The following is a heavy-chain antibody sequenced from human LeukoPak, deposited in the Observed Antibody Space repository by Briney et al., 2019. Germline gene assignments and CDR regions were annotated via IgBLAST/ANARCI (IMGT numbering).Heavy chain of an antibody. J-gene: IGHJ4*02. CDR2: ISGSGDDP. Sequence: GGPLRLSCAASGFTFSNYAMNWVRQAPGKGLEWVSSISGSGDDPSYADSVKGRFTISRDNSRNTLYLQMNSLRAEDTAVYYCARSGQQLPINFDYWGQGTLVTVSS. CDR3: ARSGQQLPINFDY. CDR1: GFTFSNYA. D-gene: IGHD6-13*01. V-gene: IGHV3-23*01.